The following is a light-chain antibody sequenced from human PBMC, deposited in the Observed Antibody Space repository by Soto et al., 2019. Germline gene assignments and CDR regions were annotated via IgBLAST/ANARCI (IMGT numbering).Light chain of an antibody. CDR3: HQYNFWPT. J-gene: IGKJ1*01. Sequence: EIVMTQSPATMSVSLGQRATLSYRASQSVSTNLAWYQQKPGQSPRLLIYGTSTRATGVPARFSGGGSGTEFTLTINSLQSEDFAVYFCHQYNFWPTFGQGTKVEIK. V-gene: IGKV3-15*01. CDR2: GTS. CDR1: QSVSTN.